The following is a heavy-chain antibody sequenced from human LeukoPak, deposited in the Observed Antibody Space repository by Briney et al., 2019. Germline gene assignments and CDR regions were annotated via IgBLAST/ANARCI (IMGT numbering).Heavy chain of an antibody. J-gene: IGHJ4*02. Sequence: GGSLRLSCAVSGFTFSSHAMSWVRQAPGKGLEWVSSISSSSSYIYYADSVKGRFTISRDNAKNSLYLQMNSLRAEDTAVYYCARDLRPQGNFWSGSDYWGQGTLVTVSS. CDR1: GFTFSSHA. CDR3: ARDLRPQGNFWSGSDY. D-gene: IGHD3-3*01. CDR2: ISSSSSYI. V-gene: IGHV3-21*01.